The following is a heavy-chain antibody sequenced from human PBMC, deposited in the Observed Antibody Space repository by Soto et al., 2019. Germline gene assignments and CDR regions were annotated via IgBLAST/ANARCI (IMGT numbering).Heavy chain of an antibody. V-gene: IGHV3-15*01. Sequence: GGSLRLSCAASGFTFSKAWMSWVRQAPGKGLEWVGRIKSKTDGGTTDYAAPVKGRFTISRDDSKNTLYLQMNSLKTDDTAVYYCPTDRIAAAGPDYWGQGTPVTVSS. D-gene: IGHD6-13*01. J-gene: IGHJ4*02. CDR2: IKSKTDGGTT. CDR3: PTDRIAAAGPDY. CDR1: GFTFSKAW.